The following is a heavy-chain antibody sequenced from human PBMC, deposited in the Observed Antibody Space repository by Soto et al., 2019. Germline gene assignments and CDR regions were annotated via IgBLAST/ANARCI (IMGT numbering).Heavy chain of an antibody. CDR1: GYTFTSYD. V-gene: IGHV1-8*01. CDR2: MNPNSGNT. CDR3: ARRLGYDFWSGYSAGSIGMDV. D-gene: IGHD3-3*01. Sequence: ASVRVSCKASGYTFTSYDINWVRQATGQGLEWMGWMNPNSGNTGYAQKFQGRVTMTRNTPISTAYMELSSLRSEDTAVYYCARRLGYDFWSGYSAGSIGMDVWGQGTTVTVSS. J-gene: IGHJ6*02.